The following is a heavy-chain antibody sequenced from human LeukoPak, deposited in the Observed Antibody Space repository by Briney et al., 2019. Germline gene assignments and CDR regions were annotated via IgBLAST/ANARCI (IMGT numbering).Heavy chain of an antibody. CDR1: GFTFSSYE. Sequence: GGSLRLSCAASGFTFSSYEMNWVRQAPGKGLEWVSYISSSGSTIYYADSVKGRFTISRDNAKNSLYLQMNSLRAEDTAVYYCARGINSDSSGSLYWGQGTLVTVSS. CDR2: ISSSGSTI. J-gene: IGHJ4*02. V-gene: IGHV3-48*03. D-gene: IGHD3-22*01. CDR3: ARGINSDSSGSLY.